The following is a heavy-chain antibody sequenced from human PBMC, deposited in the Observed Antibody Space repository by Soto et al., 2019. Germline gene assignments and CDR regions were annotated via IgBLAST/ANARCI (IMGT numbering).Heavy chain of an antibody. CDR2: ISAYNGNT. V-gene: IGHV1-18*01. J-gene: IGHJ5*02. CDR1: GYSFSSYG. Sequence: ASVKVSCKASGYSFSSYGINWVRQAPGQGLEWMGWISAYNGNTHYAQKVQGRVTVTTDKSTSTTYMELRGPRSDDTAVYYCAREGFPSYGSGSYFPENWFDPWGQGTLVTVSS. D-gene: IGHD3-10*01. CDR3: AREGFPSYGSGSYFPENWFDP.